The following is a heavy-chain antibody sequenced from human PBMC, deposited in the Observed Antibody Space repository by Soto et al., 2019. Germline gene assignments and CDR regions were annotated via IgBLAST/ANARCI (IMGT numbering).Heavy chain of an antibody. Sequence: EVHLLGSGGDLVKPGGSLRLSCEVSGFTFNNFAMSWVRQSPGKGLEWVSTISSDGDLRHYAESVQGRFTISRDNSKSSLFLQMNSLGAEDTALYFCAKVRQRFLDILTGATNFDSWGQGTLVTVSS. CDR1: GFTFNNFA. J-gene: IGHJ4*02. CDR3: AKVRQRFLDILTGATNFDS. CDR2: ISSDGDLR. V-gene: IGHV3-23*01. D-gene: IGHD3-9*01.